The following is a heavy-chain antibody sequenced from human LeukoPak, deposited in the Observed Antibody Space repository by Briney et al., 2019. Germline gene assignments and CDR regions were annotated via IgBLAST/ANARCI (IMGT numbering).Heavy chain of an antibody. CDR1: GYTLTELS. CDR3: ATGRRIPIFGARYYSYYGMDV. D-gene: IGHD3-3*01. V-gene: IGHV1-24*01. Sequence: ASVKVSCKVSGYTLTELSMHWVRQAPGKGLERMGAFDPEDGETIYAQKFQGRVTMTEDTSTDTAYMELSSLRSEDTAVYYCATGRRIPIFGARYYSYYGMDVWGQGTTVTVSS. CDR2: FDPEDGET. J-gene: IGHJ6*02.